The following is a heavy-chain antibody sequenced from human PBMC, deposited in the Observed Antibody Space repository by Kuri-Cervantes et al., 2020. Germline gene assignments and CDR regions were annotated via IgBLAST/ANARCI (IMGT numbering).Heavy chain of an antibody. CDR3: ATIAQANNWNHLPFDY. CDR1: GYTFTSYG. CDR2: FDPEDGET. D-gene: IGHD1-14*01. J-gene: IGHJ4*02. Sequence: ASVKVSCKASGYTFTSYGISWVRQAPGQGLEWMGGFDPEDGETIYAQKFQGRVTMTEDTSTDTAYMELSSLRSEDTAVYYCATIAQANNWNHLPFDYWGQGTLVTVSS. V-gene: IGHV1-24*01.